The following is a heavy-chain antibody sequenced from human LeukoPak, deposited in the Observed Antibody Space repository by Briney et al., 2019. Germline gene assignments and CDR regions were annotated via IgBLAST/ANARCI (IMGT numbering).Heavy chain of an antibody. CDR1: GFTFSDYY. D-gene: IGHD5-24*01. Sequence: GGSLRLSCAASGFTFSDYYMSWIRQAPGKGLEWVSYISSSSSYTNYADSVKGRFPISRDNAKNSLYLQMNSLRAEDTAVYYCARVVEMATIHFLTLRHYNWFDPWGQGTLVTVSS. CDR3: ARVVEMATIHFLTLRHYNWFDP. CDR2: ISSSSSYT. J-gene: IGHJ5*02. V-gene: IGHV3-11*05.